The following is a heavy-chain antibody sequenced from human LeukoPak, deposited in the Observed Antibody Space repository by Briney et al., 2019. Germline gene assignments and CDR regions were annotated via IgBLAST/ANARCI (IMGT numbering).Heavy chain of an antibody. J-gene: IGHJ4*02. Sequence: GGSLRLSCAASGFTFSSYAMHWVRQAPGKGLEWVAVISYDGSNKYYADSVKGRFTISRDNSKNTLYLQMNSLRAEDTAVYYCAKARGTMVRGVIGDPGGDYWGQGTLVTVSS. CDR2: ISYDGSNK. D-gene: IGHD3-10*01. CDR1: GFTFSSYA. V-gene: IGHV3-30*04. CDR3: AKARGTMVRGVIGDPGGDY.